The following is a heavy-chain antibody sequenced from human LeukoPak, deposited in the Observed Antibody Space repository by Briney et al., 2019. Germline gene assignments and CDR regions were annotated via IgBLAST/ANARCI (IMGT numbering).Heavy chain of an antibody. CDR3: AGSTHSSRRNMDV. CDR1: GGSFSGYY. D-gene: IGHD6-13*01. V-gene: IGHV4-34*01. Sequence: PSETLSLTCAVYGGSFSGYYWSWIRQPPGKGLEWIGEINHSGSTNYNPSLKSRVTISVDTSKNQFTLKLSSVTAADTAVYYCAGSTHSSRRNMDVWGKGTTVTVSS. CDR2: INHSGST. J-gene: IGHJ6*03.